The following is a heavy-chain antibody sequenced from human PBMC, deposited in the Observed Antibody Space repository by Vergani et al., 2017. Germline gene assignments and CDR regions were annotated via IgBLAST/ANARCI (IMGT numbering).Heavy chain of an antibody. V-gene: IGHV4-34*01. CDR1: GGSFSGYY. J-gene: IGHJ6*03. D-gene: IGHD6-13*01. CDR2: IYYSGST. CDR3: AKAEQQLVNWVYYYYMDV. Sequence: QVQLQQWGAGLLKPSETLSLTCAVYGGSFSGYYWSWIRQHPGKGLEWSGYIYYSGSTYYNPSLKRRVTISVDTSKNQFSLKLSSVTAADTAVYYCAKAEQQLVNWVYYYYMDVWGKGTTVTVSS.